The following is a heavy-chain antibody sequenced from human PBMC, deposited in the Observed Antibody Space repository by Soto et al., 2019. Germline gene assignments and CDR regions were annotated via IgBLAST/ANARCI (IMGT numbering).Heavy chain of an antibody. V-gene: IGHV1-46*01. CDR1: GYTFTSYY. CDR3: ARALWELPGAFDI. CDR2: INPSGGST. Sequence: ASVKVSCKASGYTFTSYYMHWVRQAPGQGLEWMGIINPSGGSTSYAQKFQGRVTMTRDTSTSTVYMELSSLRSEDTAVYYCARALWELPGAFDIWGQGTMVTVS. J-gene: IGHJ3*02. D-gene: IGHD1-26*01.